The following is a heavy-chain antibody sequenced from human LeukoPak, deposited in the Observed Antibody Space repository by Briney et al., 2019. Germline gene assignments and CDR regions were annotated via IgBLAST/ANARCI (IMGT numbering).Heavy chain of an antibody. D-gene: IGHD1-14*01. CDR2: INPNTGGT. V-gene: IGHV1-2*02. Sequence: ASVKVSCKASGYTFTAYYMHWVRQAPGQGLEWMGWINPNTGGTDYAQRFQGRVTMTRDTSISTAYMELSSLISDDTALYYCARDVFAEYNTHHKFDPWGQGTLVTVSS. J-gene: IGHJ5*02. CDR1: GYTFTAYY. CDR3: ARDVFAEYNTHHKFDP.